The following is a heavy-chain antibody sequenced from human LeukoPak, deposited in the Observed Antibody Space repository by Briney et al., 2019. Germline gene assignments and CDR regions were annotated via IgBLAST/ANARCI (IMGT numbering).Heavy chain of an antibody. CDR3: AREGASYGGGFDY. CDR1: GYSISSGYY. J-gene: IGHJ4*02. D-gene: IGHD1-26*01. CDR2: MSHSRSS. Sequence: SETLSLTCTVSGYSISSGYYWGWIRQPPGKGLEWIGSMSHSRSSYYNPSLKSRVTISEDTSKNQFSLKLKSVTAADTAVYYCAREGASYGGGFDYWGQGTLVAVSS. V-gene: IGHV4-38-2*02.